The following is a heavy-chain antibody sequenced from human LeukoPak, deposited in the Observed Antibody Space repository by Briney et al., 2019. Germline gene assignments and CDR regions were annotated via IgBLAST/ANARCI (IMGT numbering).Heavy chain of an antibody. D-gene: IGHD3-10*01. CDR3: ERHQGFGESAFIY. V-gene: IGHV5-10-1*01. CDR1: GYSFTSYW. J-gene: IGHJ4*02. Sequence: GESLKISCKGSGYSFTSYWISWVRQMPGKGLEWMGRIDPSDSYTRYSPSFQGHVTISVDKSMSTAYLQWSSLKASDTAMYYCERHQGFGESAFIYWGQGTLVTVSS. CDR2: IDPSDSYT.